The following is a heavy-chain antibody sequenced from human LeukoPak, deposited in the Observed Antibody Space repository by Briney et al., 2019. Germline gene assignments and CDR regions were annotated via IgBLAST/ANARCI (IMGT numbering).Heavy chain of an antibody. CDR3: AKMEGQRLYDYCMDV. Sequence: PGGSLRLSCAASGFAFRNFAMSWVRQAPGKGLEWVSGMSGSGDSSYYADSVKGRFTISRDNSKNALYLQMNSLRADDTALYYCAKMEGQRLYDYCMDVWGKGTTVTVSS. CDR2: MSGSGDSS. J-gene: IGHJ6*03. CDR1: GFAFRNFA. D-gene: IGHD3-3*01. V-gene: IGHV3-23*01.